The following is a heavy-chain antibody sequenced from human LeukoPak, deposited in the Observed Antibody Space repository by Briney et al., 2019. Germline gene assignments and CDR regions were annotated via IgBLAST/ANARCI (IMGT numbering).Heavy chain of an antibody. D-gene: IGHD5-18*01. J-gene: IGHJ4*02. CDR1: GGSFSGYY. CDR2: INHSGST. Sequence: PSETLSLTCAVYGGSFSGYYWSGIRQPPGKGLEWIGEINHSGSTNYNPSLKSRVTISVDTSKNQFSLSLSSVTAADTAVYYCARDPYSHGYGHFDYWGQGTLVTVSS. CDR3: ARDPYSHGYGHFDY. V-gene: IGHV4-34*01.